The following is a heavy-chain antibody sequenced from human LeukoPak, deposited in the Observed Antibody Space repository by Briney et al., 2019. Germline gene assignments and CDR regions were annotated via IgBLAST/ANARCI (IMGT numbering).Heavy chain of an antibody. J-gene: IGHJ3*02. D-gene: IGHD3-22*01. CDR3: ARDLNYYDSSGYYYDAFDI. CDR1: GGSISSGGYY. V-gene: IGHV4-61*08. Sequence: SETLSLTCTVSGGSISSGGYYWSWIRQPPGKGLEWIGYIYYSGSTNYNPSLKSRVTISVDTSKNQFSLKLSSVTAADTAVYYCARDLNYYDSSGYYYDAFDIWGQGTMVTVSS. CDR2: IYYSGST.